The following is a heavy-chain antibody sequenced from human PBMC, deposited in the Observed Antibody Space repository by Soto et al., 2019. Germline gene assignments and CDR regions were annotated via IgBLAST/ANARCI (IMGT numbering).Heavy chain of an antibody. D-gene: IGHD1-26*01. J-gene: IGHJ4*02. CDR3: EKDHEAFLMWGVPEGH. CDR2: ISCDGSNR. Sequence: QVQLVESGGGVVQPGRSLRLTCAASGFTFGNYGMHWVRQAPGKGLEWVAVISCDGSNRSYAGSVEGRFTISRDNYKNRVALQMNSLTTDDTAVYYCEKDHEAFLMWGVPEGHWGQGTLVTVS. CDR1: GFTFGNYG. V-gene: IGHV3-30*18.